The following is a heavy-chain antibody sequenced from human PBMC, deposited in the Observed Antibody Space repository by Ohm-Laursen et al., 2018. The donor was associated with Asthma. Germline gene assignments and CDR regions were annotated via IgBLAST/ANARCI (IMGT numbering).Heavy chain of an antibody. D-gene: IGHD5-18*01. CDR3: ARVASYEDS. CDR1: GGSLNGYY. J-gene: IGHJ4*02. V-gene: IGHV4-34*01. CDR2: INHGGRT. Sequence: SETLSLTCAVNGGSLNGYYWSWIRQPPGKGLEWIGEINHGGRTYYNPSLKSQVLISVDTSKNQFSLKLSSVTAADTAVYYCARVASYEDSWGQGALVTVSS.